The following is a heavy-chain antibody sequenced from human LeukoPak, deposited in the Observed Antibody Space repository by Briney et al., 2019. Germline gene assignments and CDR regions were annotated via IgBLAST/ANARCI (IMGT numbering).Heavy chain of an antibody. Sequence: SETLSLTCAVSGYSISSGYYWGWIRQPPGKGLEWIGSIYHSGSTYYNPSLKSRVTISVDTSKNQFSLKLSSVTAADTAVYYCAGFRGYYDSSGYYYVRGWYFDLWGRGTLVTVSS. D-gene: IGHD3-22*01. J-gene: IGHJ2*01. CDR2: IYHSGST. V-gene: IGHV4-38-2*01. CDR1: GYSISSGYY. CDR3: AGFRGYYDSSGYYYVRGWYFDL.